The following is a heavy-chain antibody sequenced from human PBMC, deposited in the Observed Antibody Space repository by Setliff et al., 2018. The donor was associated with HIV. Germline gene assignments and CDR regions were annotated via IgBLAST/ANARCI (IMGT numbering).Heavy chain of an antibody. Sequence: SETLSLTCTVSGASISNHYWNWIRQPPGKGLEWIGTIYYSGNIKYSPSLKNRVTISIDTSKNQFSLKLSSVTAADTAVYYCARRSGWSEDYWGQGTLVTVS. J-gene: IGHJ4*02. V-gene: IGHV4-59*11. CDR3: ARRSGWSEDY. D-gene: IGHD6-19*01. CDR1: GASISNHY. CDR2: IYYSGNI.